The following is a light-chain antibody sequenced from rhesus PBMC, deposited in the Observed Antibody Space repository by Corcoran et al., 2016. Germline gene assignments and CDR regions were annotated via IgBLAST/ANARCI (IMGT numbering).Light chain of an antibody. V-gene: IGKV1-22*01. CDR1: QSISGW. Sequence: DIRMTQSPSSLSASVGDTVTITCRASQSISGWLAWYQQKPGKAPKLLMKKASTLQSGVPSRFSGSGSGTDFTLTISSLQSEDFGAYYCQQYTSSPPTFGQGTKVEIK. CDR3: QQYTSSPPT. J-gene: IGKJ1*01. CDR2: KAS.